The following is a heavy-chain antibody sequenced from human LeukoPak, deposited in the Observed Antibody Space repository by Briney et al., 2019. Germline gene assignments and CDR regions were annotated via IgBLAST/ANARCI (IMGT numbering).Heavy chain of an antibody. V-gene: IGHV4-39*02. CDR3: ARDGYSSSPDI. CDR2: ICSGGNT. J-gene: IGHJ3*02. CDR1: GGSVSTTYY. Sequence: SETLSHTCTVSGGSVSTTYYWGWIRQPPGKDLEWIGSICSGGNTCYNPSLGSRVTIFADSSKNQFSLKLTSVTAADTAVYYCARDGYSSSPDIWGQGTMVTVSS. D-gene: IGHD6-13*01.